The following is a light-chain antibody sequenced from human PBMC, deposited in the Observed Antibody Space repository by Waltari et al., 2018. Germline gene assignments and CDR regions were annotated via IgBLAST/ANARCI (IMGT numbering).Light chain of an antibody. CDR1: SSDVGGYNY. J-gene: IGLJ1*01. CDR3: RSYTSSITYV. V-gene: IGLV2-14*01. Sequence: QSALTQPASVSGSPGQSITISCTGTSSDVGGYNYVSWYQQHPGKAPKLMIYDVSKRPSGVSNRFSGSKSGNTASLTISGLHAEDEADYYCRSYTSSITYVFGTGTKVTVL. CDR2: DVS.